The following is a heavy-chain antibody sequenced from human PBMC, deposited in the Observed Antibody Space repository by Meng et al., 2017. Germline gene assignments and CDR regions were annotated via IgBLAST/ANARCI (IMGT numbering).Heavy chain of an antibody. Sequence: GSLRPSCAVYGGSFSGYYWSWIRQPPGKGLEWCGEINHSGSTNYNPSLKSRVTISVDTSKNQFSLKLSSATAADTAVYYCARGLPPYYDSMRGNFDYWGQGTLVTVSS. CDR2: INHSGST. CDR1: GGSFSGYY. V-gene: IGHV4-34*01. CDR3: ARGLPPYYDSMRGNFDY. J-gene: IGHJ4*02. D-gene: IGHD3-22*01.